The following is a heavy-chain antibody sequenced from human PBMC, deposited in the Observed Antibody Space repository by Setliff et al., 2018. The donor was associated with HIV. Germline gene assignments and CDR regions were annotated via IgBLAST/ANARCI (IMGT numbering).Heavy chain of an antibody. D-gene: IGHD3-9*01. CDR1: GFIFTNAW. CDR3: VCHYYDPLTGYYVWFFDV. CDR2: IKSKSDGGTT. Sequence: GGSLRLSFETSGFIFTNAWMGWVRQSPRKGLEWLARIKSKSDGGTTSYAATVKDRFTISRDDSRNTLYLQMNSMKSDVTATYYCVCHYYDPLTGYYVWFFDVWGRGTLVTVSS. V-gene: IGHV3-15*05. J-gene: IGHJ2*01.